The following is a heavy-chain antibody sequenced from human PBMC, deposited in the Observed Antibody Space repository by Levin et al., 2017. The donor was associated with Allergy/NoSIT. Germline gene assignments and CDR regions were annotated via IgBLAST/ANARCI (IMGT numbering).Heavy chain of an antibody. CDR1: GGSISSYY. V-gene: IGHV4-59*08. D-gene: IGHD6-13*01. J-gene: IGHJ4*02. Sequence: SQTLSLTCTVSGGSISSYYWSWIRQPPGKGLEWIGYIYYSGSTNYNPSLKSRVTISVDTSKNQFSLKLSSVTAADTAVYYCARQYHSSSFIDYWGQGTLVTVSS. CDR2: IYYSGST. CDR3: ARQYHSSSFIDY.